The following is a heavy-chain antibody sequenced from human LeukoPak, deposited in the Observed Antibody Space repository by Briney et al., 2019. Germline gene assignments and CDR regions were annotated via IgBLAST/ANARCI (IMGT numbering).Heavy chain of an antibody. J-gene: IGHJ5*02. V-gene: IGHV3-48*01. D-gene: IGHD5-12*01. CDR1: GFTFSNFW. CDR2: IRSTGDT. Sequence: PGGSLRLSCTASGFTFSNFWMGWVHQAPGKGLEWVSHIRSTGDTFYADSVKGRFTISRDNARNSLYLQMNSLRAEDTAMYYCARDAGNSGYGCDLWGQGTLVTVSS. CDR3: ARDAGNSGYGCDL.